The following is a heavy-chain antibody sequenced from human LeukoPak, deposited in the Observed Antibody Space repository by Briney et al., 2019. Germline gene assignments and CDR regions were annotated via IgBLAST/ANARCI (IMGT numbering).Heavy chain of an antibody. CDR3: ARLGYSSSLPDY. V-gene: IGHV3-21*01. D-gene: IGHD6-6*01. CDR1: GFTFSTYS. Sequence: GGSLRLSCAASGFTFSTYSFNWVRQAPGKGLEWVSSIGSSSSHIYYADSVKGRFTISRDNARNSLYLQMNSLRAEDTAVYYCARLGYSSSLPDYWGRRTLVTVSS. CDR2: IGSSSSHI. J-gene: IGHJ4*02.